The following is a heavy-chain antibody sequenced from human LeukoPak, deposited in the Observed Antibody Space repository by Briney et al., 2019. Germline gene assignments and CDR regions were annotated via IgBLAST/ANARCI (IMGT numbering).Heavy chain of an antibody. CDR2: IYTSGST. D-gene: IGHD3-10*01. Sequence: PSETLSLTCTVSGGSISSYYWSWIRQPAGKGLAWIGRIYTSGSTNYNPSLKSRVTMSVYTSKNQFSLKLSSLTAADTAVYYCARDQSAGYPYYYGSGSYYTFDPWGQGTLVTVSS. V-gene: IGHV4-4*07. J-gene: IGHJ5*02. CDR3: ARDQSAGYPYYYGSGSYYTFDP. CDR1: GGSISSYY.